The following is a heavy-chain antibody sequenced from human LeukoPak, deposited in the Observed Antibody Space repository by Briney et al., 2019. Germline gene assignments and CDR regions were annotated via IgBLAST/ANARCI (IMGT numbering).Heavy chain of an antibody. CDR2: ISESGGST. D-gene: IGHD1-1*01. V-gene: IGHV3-23*01. CDR1: EFTFTNYA. Sequence: PGGSLRLSCAASEFTFTNYAMSWVRQAPGKGLEWVSSISESGGSTYYADSGKGRFTISRDNSKNTLYLQMNSLGVEDTAVYYCAKGNAAFDIWGQGTMVIVSS. J-gene: IGHJ3*02. CDR3: AKGNAAFDI.